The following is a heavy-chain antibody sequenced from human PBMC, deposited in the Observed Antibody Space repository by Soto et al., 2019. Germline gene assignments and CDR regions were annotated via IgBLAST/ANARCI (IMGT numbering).Heavy chain of an antibody. D-gene: IGHD5-18*01. V-gene: IGHV3-30*18. CDR2: ISKDGGDK. CDR1: GFSFSRYG. J-gene: IGHJ4*02. Sequence: GGSLRLSCAASGFSFSRYGIHWVRQSPGKGLEWVAVISKDGGDKEYAESVKGRCTISRENSKSTVYLQMNSLRVEDTAVYYCAKDGYKYKYYSDYWGQGTLVTVSS. CDR3: AKDGYKYKYYSDY.